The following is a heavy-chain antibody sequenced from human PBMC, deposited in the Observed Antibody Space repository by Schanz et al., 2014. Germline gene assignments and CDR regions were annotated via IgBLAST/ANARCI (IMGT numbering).Heavy chain of an antibody. CDR1: GFTFRGYA. D-gene: IGHD3-10*01. V-gene: IGHV3-23*04. CDR3: ARGGFGEVSYFDY. J-gene: IGHJ4*02. Sequence: EVQLVESGGGLVQPGGSLRLSCAASGFTFRGYAMSWVRQAPGRGLEWVSIISGSGGNTYYADAVRGRFTISRDNSKTTVYLQMNSLRPEDTAVYYCARGGFGEVSYFDYWGQGTLVTVSS. CDR2: ISGSGGNT.